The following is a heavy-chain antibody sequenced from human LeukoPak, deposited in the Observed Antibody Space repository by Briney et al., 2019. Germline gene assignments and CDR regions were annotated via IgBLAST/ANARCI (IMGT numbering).Heavy chain of an antibody. J-gene: IGHJ3*02. CDR2: SIPIFGTA. CDR3: ASGGLEWELRAGDAFDI. Sequence: ASVKVSCKASGGTFSSYAISWVRQAPGPGLEWMGGSIPIFGTANYAQKFQGRVTTTADESTSTAYMELSSLRSEDTAVYYCASGGLEWELRAGDAFDIWGQGTMVTVSS. D-gene: IGHD1-26*01. V-gene: IGHV1-69*13. CDR1: GGTFSSYA.